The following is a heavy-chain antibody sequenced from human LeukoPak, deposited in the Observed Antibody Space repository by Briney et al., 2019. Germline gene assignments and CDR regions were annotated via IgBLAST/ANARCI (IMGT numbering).Heavy chain of an antibody. D-gene: IGHD3-9*01. CDR3: ERDLDWGAFDA. CDR1: GFTFTSDA. J-gene: IGHJ5*02. CDR2: ISGSGGST. Sequence: PGGSLRLSCATSGFTFTSDAMSWVRHAPGQGLEWVSVISGSGGSTSYAESVKGRVTISRDNSKSTLFMQMNSLRAEDTSLYECERDLDWGAFDAWGQGTLVTVSS. V-gene: IGHV3-23*01.